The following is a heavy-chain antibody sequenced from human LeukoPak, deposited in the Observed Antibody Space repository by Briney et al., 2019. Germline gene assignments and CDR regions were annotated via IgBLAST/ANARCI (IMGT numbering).Heavy chain of an antibody. Sequence: GASVKVSCKASGYTFTSYGISWVRQAGGQGLEGMGWISAYNGNTNYAQKLQGRVTMTTDTSTSTAYTELRSLRSDDTAVYYCAISAADNYFDYWGQGTLVTVSS. CDR2: ISAYNGNT. CDR1: GYTFTSYG. V-gene: IGHV1-18*01. D-gene: IGHD6-13*01. CDR3: AISAADNYFDY. J-gene: IGHJ4*02.